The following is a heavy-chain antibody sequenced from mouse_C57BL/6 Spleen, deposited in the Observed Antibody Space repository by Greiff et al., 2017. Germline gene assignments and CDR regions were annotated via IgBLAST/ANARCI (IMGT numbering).Heavy chain of an antibody. CDR3: ARERATVGYFDD. J-gene: IGHJ2*01. CDR1: GYSITSGYY. D-gene: IGHD1-1*01. CDR2: ISYDGSN. Sequence: EVQGVESGPGLVKPSQSLSLTCSVTGYSITSGYYWNWIRQFPRNKLEWMGYISYDGSNNYNPSLKNRITITHDTSKNQIFLKLNSMTTEYTATYDCARERATVGYFDDWGQGTTLTVSS. V-gene: IGHV3-6*01.